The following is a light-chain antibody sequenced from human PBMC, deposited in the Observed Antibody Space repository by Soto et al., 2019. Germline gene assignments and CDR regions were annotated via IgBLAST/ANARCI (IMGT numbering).Light chain of an antibody. Sequence: ILLTQSPATLSLTGGERATLSCWASQSVSSNYLAWYQQKPGLAPRLLIYAASTRATGIPERFSGSGSGTDFTLTISRLEPEDFAVYFCQQYGSSRTFGQGTKVDIK. J-gene: IGKJ1*01. V-gene: IGKV3D-20*01. CDR3: QQYGSSRT. CDR2: AAS. CDR1: QSVSSNY.